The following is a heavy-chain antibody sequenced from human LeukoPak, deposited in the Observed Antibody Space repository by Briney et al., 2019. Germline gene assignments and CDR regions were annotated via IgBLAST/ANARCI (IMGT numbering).Heavy chain of an antibody. CDR2: IKQDGSEK. V-gene: IGHV3-7*01. D-gene: IGHD6-13*01. CDR3: ATTVIAAVGMYFDY. J-gene: IGHJ4*02. Sequence: GGSLRLSCAASGFTFSDYYMSWIRQAPGKGLEWVANIKQDGSEKYYVDSVKGRFTISRDNAKNSLYLQMNSLRAEDTAVYYCATTVIAAVGMYFDYWGQGTLVTVSS. CDR1: GFTFSDYY.